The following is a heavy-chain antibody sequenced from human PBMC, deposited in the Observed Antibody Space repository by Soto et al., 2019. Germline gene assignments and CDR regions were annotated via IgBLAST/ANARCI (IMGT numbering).Heavy chain of an antibody. CDR3: TRDNYAGARAFDI. V-gene: IGHV3-33*01. J-gene: IGHJ3*02. CDR2: IWYDGSEK. Sequence: PGGSLRLSCAASGFTFSSYGMHWVRQAPGKGLEWVAVIWYDGSEKYYADSVRGRFTISRDNSRNTLYLQMNSLRAEDTAVYYCTRDNYAGARAFDIWGQGTMVTVSS. D-gene: IGHD2-2*01. CDR1: GFTFSSYG.